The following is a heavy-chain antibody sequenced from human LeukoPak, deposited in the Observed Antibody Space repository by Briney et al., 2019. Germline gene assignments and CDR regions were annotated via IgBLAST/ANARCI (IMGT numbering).Heavy chain of an antibody. J-gene: IGHJ6*03. D-gene: IGHD6-13*01. CDR1: GFTFSDYY. V-gene: IGHV3-11*01. CDR3: ARVGVRAAAGIIRYYYYYMDV. CDR2: ISSSGSTI. Sequence: GGSLRLSCAASGFTFSDYYMSWIRQAPGKGLEGVSYISSSGSTIYYADSVKGRFTISRDNAKNSLYLQMNSLRAEDTAVYYCARVGVRAAAGIIRYYYYYMDVWGKGTTVTVSS.